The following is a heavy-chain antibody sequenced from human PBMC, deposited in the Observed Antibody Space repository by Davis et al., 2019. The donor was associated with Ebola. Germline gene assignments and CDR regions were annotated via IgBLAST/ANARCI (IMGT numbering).Heavy chain of an antibody. CDR2: IDPSDSYT. D-gene: IGHD6-19*01. J-gene: IGHJ3*02. Sequence: GESLKISCKGSGYSFTSYWIGWVRQLPGKGLEWMGRIDPSDSYTNYSPSFQGHVTISADKSISTAYLQWSSLKASDTAMYYCARYSSGWFDAFDIWDQGTMVTVSS. CDR1: GYSFTSYW. V-gene: IGHV5-10-1*01. CDR3: ARYSSGWFDAFDI.